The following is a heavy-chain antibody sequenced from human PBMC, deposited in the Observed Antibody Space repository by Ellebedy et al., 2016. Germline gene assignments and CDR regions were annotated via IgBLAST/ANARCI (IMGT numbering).Heavy chain of an antibody. V-gene: IGHV4-59*01. D-gene: IGHD3-22*01. CDR1: GGSISSYY. CDR3: ARESELLEGDYYDSSGHYYFDY. Sequence: SETLSLTCTVSGGSISSYYWSWIRQPPGKGLEWIGYIYYSGSTNYNPSLKSRVTISVDTSKNQFSLKLSSVTAADTAVYYCARESELLEGDYYDSSGHYYFDYWGQGTLVTVSS. CDR2: IYYSGST. J-gene: IGHJ4*02.